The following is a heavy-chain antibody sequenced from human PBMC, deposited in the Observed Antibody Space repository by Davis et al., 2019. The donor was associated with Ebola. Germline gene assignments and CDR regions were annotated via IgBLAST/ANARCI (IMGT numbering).Heavy chain of an antibody. CDR3: ARGVLLVEWLLNY. CDR1: GYTFTGYY. V-gene: IGHV1-2*02. D-gene: IGHD3-3*01. J-gene: IGHJ4*02. Sequence: ASVTVSCKASGYTFTGYYMHWVRQAPGQGLEWMGWINPNSGGTNYAQKLQGRVTMTRDTSISTAYMELSRLRSDDPAVYYCARGVLLVEWLLNYWGQGTLVTVSS. CDR2: INPNSGGT.